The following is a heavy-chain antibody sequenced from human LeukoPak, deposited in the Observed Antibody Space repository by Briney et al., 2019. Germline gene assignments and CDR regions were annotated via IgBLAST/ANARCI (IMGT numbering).Heavy chain of an antibody. Sequence: GGSLRLSCAASGFTVSSNYMSWVRQAPGKGLEWVSVIYSGGSTYYSDSVKGRFTISRDNSKNTLYLQMNSLRAEDTAVYYCASAARQDYYFDYWGQGTLVTVSS. CDR3: ASAARQDYYFDY. CDR1: GFTVSSNY. D-gene: IGHD6-6*01. V-gene: IGHV3-66*02. CDR2: IYSGGST. J-gene: IGHJ4*02.